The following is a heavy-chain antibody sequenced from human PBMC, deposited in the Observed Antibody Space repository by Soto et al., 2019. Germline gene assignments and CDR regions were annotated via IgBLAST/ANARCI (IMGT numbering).Heavy chain of an antibody. J-gene: IGHJ4*02. CDR1: GFSFTNAW. CDR2: VKSKNDGEIT. CDR3: TPDVTGKSASGSGY. V-gene: IGHV3-15*07. Sequence: EVQLVESGGGLVEPGGSLRLSCAASGFSFTNAWMNWVRQTPGKGLEWVGRVKSKNDGEITDYAAPAKGRFTVSSDDSRSTANLQIKSLQDEDTAVYFCTPDVTGKSASGSGYWGQGTLVSVSS. D-gene: IGHD6-19*01.